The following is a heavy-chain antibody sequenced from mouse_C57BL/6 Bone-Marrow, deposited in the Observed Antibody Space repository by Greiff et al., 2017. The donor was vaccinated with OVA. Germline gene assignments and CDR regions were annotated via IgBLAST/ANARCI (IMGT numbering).Heavy chain of an antibody. V-gene: IGHV15-2*01. CDR2: ILPSVGRT. J-gene: IGHJ1*03. CDR1: DSEVFPIAY. Sequence: QVQLKESGSELRSPGSSVKLSCKDFDSEVFPIAYMSWVRQKPGHGFEWIGGILPSVGRTIYGEKFEDKATLDADTLSNTAFLELNSLTSEYSAIYYGARRCYYWYFDVWGTGTTVTVSS. CDR3: ARRCYYWYFDV.